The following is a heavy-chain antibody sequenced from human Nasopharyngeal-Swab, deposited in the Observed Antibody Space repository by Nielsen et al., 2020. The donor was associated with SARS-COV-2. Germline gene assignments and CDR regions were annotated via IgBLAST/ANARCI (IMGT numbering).Heavy chain of an antibody. CDR1: GYTFNTYA. CDR2: INAGTENR. Sequence: ASVKVSCKASGYTFNTYAIHWVRQAPGQRLEWMAWINAGTENREYSQKFQGRVTISTDTSASTAYMELGGLTSEDTAVYYCARSGTVGAPGLDYWGQGTLVTVSS. J-gene: IGHJ4*02. D-gene: IGHD1-26*01. V-gene: IGHV1-3*01. CDR3: ARSGTVGAPGLDY.